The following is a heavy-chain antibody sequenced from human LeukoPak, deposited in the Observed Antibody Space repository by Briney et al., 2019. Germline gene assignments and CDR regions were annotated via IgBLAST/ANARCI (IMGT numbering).Heavy chain of an antibody. V-gene: IGHV3-23*01. D-gene: IGHD3-9*01. Sequence: PGGSLGLSCAASGFTFSTYAMTWVRQAPGKGLEWVSVISSGGGSTYYAESVKGRFTISRDNSKNTLSLQMNSLRAKDTATYYCAKGSYDSHWSVYDCWGQGILVTVSS. CDR1: GFTFSTYA. CDR2: ISSGGGST. CDR3: AKGSYDSHWSVYDC. J-gene: IGHJ4*02.